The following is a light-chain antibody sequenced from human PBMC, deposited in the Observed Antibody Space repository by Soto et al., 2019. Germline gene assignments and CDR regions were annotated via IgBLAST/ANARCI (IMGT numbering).Light chain of an antibody. J-gene: IGKJ1*01. CDR3: QDSSTSPWP. CDR2: GTS. V-gene: IGKV3-20*01. Sequence: TQSPGTLSLSPGERATLSCRAVQSVTSIYLAWYQHKPGQAPRLLIYGTSFRASGIPDRFRGSGSGTDFTLTISSLEPEDSAVYYCQDSSTSPWPFGQGTKVEIK. CDR1: QSVTSIY.